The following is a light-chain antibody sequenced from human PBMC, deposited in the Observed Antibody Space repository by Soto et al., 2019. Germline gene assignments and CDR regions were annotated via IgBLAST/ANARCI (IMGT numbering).Light chain of an antibody. V-gene: IGLV1-40*01. J-gene: IGLJ3*02. Sequence: QSVLTQPPSVSGAPGQRVTISCTESSSNIGAGYDVQWYQQVPGTAPKLLISNTINRPSGVPDRFSGSRSDTSASLAITGIQADDEADYYCQSYDRSLSGWVFGGGTKVTVL. CDR1: SSNIGAGYD. CDR2: NTI. CDR3: QSYDRSLSGWV.